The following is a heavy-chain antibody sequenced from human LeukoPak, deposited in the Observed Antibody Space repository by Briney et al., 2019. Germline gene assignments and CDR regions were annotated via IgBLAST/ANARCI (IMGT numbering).Heavy chain of an antibody. D-gene: IGHD3-22*01. J-gene: IGHJ1*01. Sequence: TGGSLSLSCAASGFTFSSYGMHWVRQAPGKGLEWVAFIRYDGSNKYYADSVKGRFTISRDNSKNTLYLQMNSLRAEDTDVYYCAKDSSPYYYDSSGYYSVAYFQHWGQGTLVTVSS. CDR1: GFTFSSYG. CDR3: AKDSSPYYYDSSGYYSVAYFQH. V-gene: IGHV3-30*02. CDR2: IRYDGSNK.